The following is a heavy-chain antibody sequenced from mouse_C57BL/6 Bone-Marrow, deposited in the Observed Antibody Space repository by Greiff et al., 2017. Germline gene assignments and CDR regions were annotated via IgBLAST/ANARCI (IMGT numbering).Heavy chain of an antibody. CDR2: IYPRSGNT. Sequence: VQLQQSGAELARPGASVKLSCKASGYTFTSYGISWVKQRPGQGLEWIGEIYPRSGNTYYNEKFKGKATLTADKSSSTAYMELRSLTSEDSAVYFCARSGYYIYYYAMDCWGQGTSVTVSS. D-gene: IGHD2-3*01. CDR1: GYTFTSYG. CDR3: ARSGYYIYYYAMDC. V-gene: IGHV1-81*01. J-gene: IGHJ4*01.